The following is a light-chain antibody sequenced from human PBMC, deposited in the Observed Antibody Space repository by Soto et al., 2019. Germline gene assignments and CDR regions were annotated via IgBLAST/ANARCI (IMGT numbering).Light chain of an antibody. CDR2: SND. J-gene: IGLJ2*01. CDR3: AAWDDSLNGPV. CDR1: SSNIGSNT. Sequence: QSVLTQPPSASGTPGQRVTISCSGSSSNIGSNTVNWYQQLPGTAPKLLIYSNDRRPSGVPDRFSGSKSGTSASLAISGLQSEDEADYYCAAWDDSLNGPVFGGGTELTAL. V-gene: IGLV1-44*01.